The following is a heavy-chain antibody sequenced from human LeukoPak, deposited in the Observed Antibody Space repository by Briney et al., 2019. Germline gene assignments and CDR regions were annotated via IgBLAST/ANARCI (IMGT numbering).Heavy chain of an antibody. J-gene: IGHJ5*02. CDR3: ARGRGYCSGGSCYHNENWFDP. V-gene: IGHV1-8*01. CDR2: MNPNSGNT. CDR1: GYTFTSYD. D-gene: IGHD2-15*01. Sequence: ASVKVSCKASGYTFTSYDINWVRQATGQGLEWMGWMNPNSGNTGYAQKFQGRVTMTRNTSISTAYMELSSLRSEDTAVYYCARGRGYCSGGSCYHNENWFDPWGQGTLVTVS.